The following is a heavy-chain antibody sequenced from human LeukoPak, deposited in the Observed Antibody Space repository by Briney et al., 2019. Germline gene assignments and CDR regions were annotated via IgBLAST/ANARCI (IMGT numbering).Heavy chain of an antibody. J-gene: IGHJ3*02. CDR1: GFTFSSYA. V-gene: IGHV3-23*01. CDR3: ARDGPYEATGSYFDAFDI. D-gene: IGHD1-26*01. CDR2: ISGSGGST. Sequence: PGGSLRLSCAASGFTFSSYAMSWVRQAPGKGLEWVSAISGSGGSTYYADSVKGRFTISRDNSKNTLYLQMNSLRAEDTAVYYCARDGPYEATGSYFDAFDIWGQGTMVTVSS.